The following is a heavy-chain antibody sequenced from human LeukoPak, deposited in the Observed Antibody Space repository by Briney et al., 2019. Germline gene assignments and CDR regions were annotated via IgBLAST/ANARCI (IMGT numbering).Heavy chain of an antibody. D-gene: IGHD2-15*01. Sequence: ASVTVSFTVSGYTLTELSMHWVRQAPGKGLEWMGGFDPEDGETVYAQKFQGRVTMTEDTSTDTAYMELSSLRSEDTAVYYCATGVGAAPYYFDYWGQGTLVTVSS. V-gene: IGHV1-24*01. J-gene: IGHJ4*02. CDR3: ATGVGAAPYYFDY. CDR1: GYTLTELS. CDR2: FDPEDGET.